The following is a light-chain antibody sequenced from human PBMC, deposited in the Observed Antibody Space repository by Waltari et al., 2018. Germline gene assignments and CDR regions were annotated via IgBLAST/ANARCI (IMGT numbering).Light chain of an antibody. J-gene: IGKJ3*01. CDR1: DYVGTH. CDR2: GAS. Sequence: IVMTQSPPTLSVSPGEKATLSCRASDYVGTHLAWYQEKPGLAPRLLIYGASTRASGVPGRFSGSGSGAEFALTISSLESEDSAVYYCQQYNDWPPFTFGPGTKLEIK. V-gene: IGKV3-15*01. CDR3: QQYNDWPPFT.